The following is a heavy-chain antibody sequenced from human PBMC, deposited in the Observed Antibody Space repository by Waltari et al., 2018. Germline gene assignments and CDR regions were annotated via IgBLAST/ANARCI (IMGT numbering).Heavy chain of an antibody. CDR3: ARQSYYYDSSGYVCWFDP. Sequence: QLQLQESGPGLVKPSETLSLTCTVSGGSISSSSYYWGWIRQPPGKGLEWIGSIYYIGSTYYNPSLKSRVTISVDTSKNQFSLKLSSVTAADTAVYYCARQSYYYDSSGYVCWFDPWGQGTLVTVSS. CDR1: GGSISSSSYY. D-gene: IGHD3-22*01. V-gene: IGHV4-39*01. CDR2: IYYIGST. J-gene: IGHJ5*02.